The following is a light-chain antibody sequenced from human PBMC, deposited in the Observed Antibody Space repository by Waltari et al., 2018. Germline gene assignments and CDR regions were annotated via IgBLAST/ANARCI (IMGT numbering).Light chain of an antibody. CDR1: SSDVGNYNL. CDR3: CSYVGLGIYV. J-gene: IGLJ1*01. Sequence: QSGLTQPASVSGSPGQSITISCTGTSSDVGNYNLVSCYQQYAGQAPKLMVYAFTKRASGVSDRFSGSKSGNTASLTISGLQSEDEADYYCCSYVGLGIYVFGTGTKVTVL. CDR2: AFT. V-gene: IGLV2-23*02.